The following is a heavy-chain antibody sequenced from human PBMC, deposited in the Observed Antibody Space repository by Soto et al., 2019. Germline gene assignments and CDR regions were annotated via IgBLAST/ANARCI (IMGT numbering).Heavy chain of an antibody. Sequence: PSETLSLTCAVYGGSFSGYYWSWIRQPPGNGLEWIGEINHSGSTNYNPSLKSRVTISVDTSKNQFSLKLSSVTAADTAVYYFARVAGAYEYSSSGLTNWLDPWGQGTLVTVSS. J-gene: IGHJ5*02. D-gene: IGHD6-6*01. CDR1: GGSFSGYY. CDR2: INHSGST. CDR3: ARVAGAYEYSSSGLTNWLDP. V-gene: IGHV4-34*01.